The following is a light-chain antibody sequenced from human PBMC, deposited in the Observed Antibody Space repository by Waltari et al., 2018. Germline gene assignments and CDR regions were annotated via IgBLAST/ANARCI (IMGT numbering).Light chain of an antibody. Sequence: DIQLTQSPSFLSASVGDRVTITCRASQGISSYLAWYQQKPGKAPKLLIYAASTLQSGVPSRFSGSGSGTEFTLTISSLQPEDFATYYCQQLNMITFGQGTRLEIK. CDR3: QQLNMIT. J-gene: IGKJ5*01. CDR2: AAS. CDR1: QGISSY. V-gene: IGKV1-9*01.